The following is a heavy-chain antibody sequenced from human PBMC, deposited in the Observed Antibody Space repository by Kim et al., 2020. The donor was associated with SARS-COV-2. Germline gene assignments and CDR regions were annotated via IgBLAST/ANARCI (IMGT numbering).Heavy chain of an antibody. V-gene: IGHV3-23*01. CDR3: AKDRPVLRYFDWLFHPTIFDY. D-gene: IGHD3-9*01. J-gene: IGHJ4*02. Sequence: TISRDNSKNTLYLQMNSLRAEDTAVYYCAKDRPVLRYFDWLFHPTIFDYWGQGTLVTVSS.